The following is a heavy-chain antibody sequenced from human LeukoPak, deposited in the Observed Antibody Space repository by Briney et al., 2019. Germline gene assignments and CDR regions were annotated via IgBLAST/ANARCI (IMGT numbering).Heavy chain of an antibody. V-gene: IGHV4-39*01. Sequence: SETLSLTCTVSGGSITTSSYYWGWVRQPPGKGLEWIGCTSHSGTTFYSPSLRSRVSISVDTSNSQFSRKLSSMTATDTAVYYCAKTTRASIRSAFDIWGQGTLVTVSS. J-gene: IGHJ3*02. CDR3: AKTTRASIRSAFDI. CDR2: TSHSGTT. D-gene: IGHD1-7*01. CDR1: GGSITTSSYY.